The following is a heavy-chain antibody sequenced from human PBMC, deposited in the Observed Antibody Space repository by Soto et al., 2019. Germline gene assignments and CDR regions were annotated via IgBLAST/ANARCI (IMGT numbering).Heavy chain of an antibody. CDR3: TKGYSSSFFVPSRGYSTPDH. J-gene: IGHJ5*02. V-gene: IGHV3-23*01. CDR2: ITTSADIT. Sequence: EVQLLESGGGLVEPGKSLRLSCAASGFIFKDFAMSWVRQVPGKGLEWVATITTSADITYSADSARGRFTISRDNFANTLFLQMNRLRGDDTATYYCTKGYSSSFFVPSRGYSTPDHWRHGTLVTVSS. CDR1: GFIFKDFA. D-gene: IGHD3-22*01.